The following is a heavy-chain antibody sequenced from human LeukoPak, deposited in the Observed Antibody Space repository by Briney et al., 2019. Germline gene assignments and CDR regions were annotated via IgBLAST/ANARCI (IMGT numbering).Heavy chain of an antibody. CDR2: ISGSGGST. V-gene: IGHV3-23*01. J-gene: IGHJ4*02. Sequence: GGSLRLSCAASGFTFINYAVTWVRQAPGKGLEWVSVISGSGGSTYYADSVKGRLIISRANSKNTLYLQMNSLSAEDTAVYYCATKGRNYDFWSGSSNFDYWGQGILVTVSS. CDR3: ATKGRNYDFWSGSSNFDY. D-gene: IGHD3-3*01. CDR1: GFTFINYA.